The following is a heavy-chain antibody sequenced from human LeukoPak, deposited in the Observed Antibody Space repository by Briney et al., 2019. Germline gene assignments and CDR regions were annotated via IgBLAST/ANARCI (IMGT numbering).Heavy chain of an antibody. CDR2: MNPNSGNT. V-gene: IGHV1-8*03. CDR3: ARGRYCSSTSCYTKGVDY. J-gene: IGHJ4*02. CDR1: GGTFSSYA. D-gene: IGHD2-2*02. Sequence: ASVKVSCKASGGTFSSYAINWVRQATGQGLEWMGWMNPNSGNTGYAQKFQGRVTITRNTSISTAYMELSSLRSEDTAVYYCARGRYCSSTSCYTKGVDYWGQGTLVTVSS.